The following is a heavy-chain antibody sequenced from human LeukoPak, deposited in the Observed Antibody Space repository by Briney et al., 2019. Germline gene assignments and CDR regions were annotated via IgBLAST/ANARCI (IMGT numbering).Heavy chain of an antibody. V-gene: IGHV1-2*02. CDR3: ARERNYGDYGNAFDV. D-gene: IGHD4-17*01. J-gene: IGHJ3*01. Sequence: PSVKVSCKASGYTFTDFYIHWVRQAPRQGLEWMGWINPKRGVTTYAQKFQGRVTMTRDTSITAAYMELTRLRSDDTTIYYCARERNYGDYGNAFDVWGQGTKVTVSS. CDR1: GYTFTDFY. CDR2: INPKRGVT.